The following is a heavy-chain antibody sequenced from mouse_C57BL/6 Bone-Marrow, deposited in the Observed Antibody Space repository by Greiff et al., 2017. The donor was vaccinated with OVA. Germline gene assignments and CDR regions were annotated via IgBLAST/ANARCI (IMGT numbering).Heavy chain of an antibody. V-gene: IGHV1-85*01. CDR2: IYPRDGST. J-gene: IGHJ3*01. CDR1: GYTFTSYD. CDR3: AREGSYYSNYGGFAY. Sequence: QVQLQQSGPELVKPGASVKLSCKASGYTFTSYDINWVKQRPGQGLEWIGWIYPRDGSTKYNEKFKGKATLTVDTSSSTAYMELHSLTSEDSAVYFCAREGSYYSNYGGFAYWGQGTLVTVSA. D-gene: IGHD2-5*01.